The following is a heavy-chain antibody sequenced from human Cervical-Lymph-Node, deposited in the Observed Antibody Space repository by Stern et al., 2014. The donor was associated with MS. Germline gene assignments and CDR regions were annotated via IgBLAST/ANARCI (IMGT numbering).Heavy chain of an antibody. J-gene: IGHJ5*02. D-gene: IGHD6-13*01. CDR1: GGTFSKFP. CDR3: ALSSETSDRWYSLGYDL. CDR2: IFPVFGTP. V-gene: IGHV1-69*01. Sequence: VPLVESGAEVTKPGSSVKVSCQASGGTFSKFPSSWVRQAPGQGLEWMGGIFPVFGTPTYAQEFRGRVTIPADVSTSTVYMELSSLRSDDTAVYYCALSSETSDRWYSLGYDLWGQGTLVTVSS.